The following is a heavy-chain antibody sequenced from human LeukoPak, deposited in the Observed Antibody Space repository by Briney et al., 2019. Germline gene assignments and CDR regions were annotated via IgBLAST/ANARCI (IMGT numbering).Heavy chain of an antibody. D-gene: IGHD3-10*01. CDR1: GYTFSNYA. CDR3: ATRGVKVSNAFDI. J-gene: IGHJ3*02. V-gene: IGHV1-3*01. CDR2: INAGNGNT. Sequence: ASVTVSCTASGYTFSNYAMHWVRQAPGQRLEWMGWINAGNGNTKYSRKFQDRVTITRDTSASTAYMELSSLRSEDTAIYYCATRGVKVSNAFDIWGQGTMVTVSS.